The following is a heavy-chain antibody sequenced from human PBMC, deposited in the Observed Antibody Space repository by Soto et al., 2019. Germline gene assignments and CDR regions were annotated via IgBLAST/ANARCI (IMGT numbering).Heavy chain of an antibody. J-gene: IGHJ6*02. CDR3: SRDVGAGGYYSYGMDV. Sequence: GGSLRLFCEASGFTFSSYAMHGVRQAPGKGLAWVAVIRYDCSNKYYEDSVKGGYSLSRDNSKNTLYLQMNSLRAEDTAVYYCSRDVGAGGYYSYGMDVWGQGTTVTVSS. D-gene: IGHD6-13*01. V-gene: IGHV3-30-3*01. CDR2: IRYDCSNK. CDR1: GFTFSSYA.